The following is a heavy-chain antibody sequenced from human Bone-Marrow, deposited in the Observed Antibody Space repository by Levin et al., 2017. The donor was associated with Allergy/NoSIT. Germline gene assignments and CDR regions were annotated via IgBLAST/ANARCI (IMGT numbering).Heavy chain of an antibody. J-gene: IGHJ1*01. Sequence: GGSLRLSCAASGFTFSDYYMGWIRQTPGKGLEWVAEISTSGTSKNYADSVKGRFTISRDNAKKSLFLHMSSLRPEDAAIYYCAKMEQQLVQGTFQHWGQGTLVTVSS. CDR1: GFTFSDYY. V-gene: IGHV3-11*01. CDR3: AKMEQQLVQGTFQH. D-gene: IGHD6-13*01. CDR2: ISTSGTSK.